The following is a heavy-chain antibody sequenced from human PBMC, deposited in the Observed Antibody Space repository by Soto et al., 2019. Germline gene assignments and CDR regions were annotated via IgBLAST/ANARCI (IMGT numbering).Heavy chain of an antibody. CDR1: GGSISSSSYY. J-gene: IGHJ6*03. CDR2: IYYSGST. Sequence: SETLSLTCTVSGGSISSSSYYWGWIRQPPGKGLEWIGSIYYSGSTYYNPSLKSRVTISVDTSKNQFSLKLSSVTAADTAVYYCARYSGYSYGRGYYYYYMDVWGKGTTVTVSS. V-gene: IGHV4-39*01. CDR3: ARYSGYSYGRGYYYYYMDV. D-gene: IGHD5-18*01.